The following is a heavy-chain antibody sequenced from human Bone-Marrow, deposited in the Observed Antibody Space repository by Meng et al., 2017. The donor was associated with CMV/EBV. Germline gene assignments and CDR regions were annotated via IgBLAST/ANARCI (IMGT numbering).Heavy chain of an antibody. V-gene: IGHV4-34*01. CDR3: ARGTYSTSWYWFDP. J-gene: IGHJ5*02. D-gene: IGHD6-13*01. Sequence: SETLSLTCAFYGGSFSGYYWSWIRQSPGKGLEWIAEINLSGITNYNPSLKSRVTISVDTSKNQFSLNLSSVTAADTAVYYCARGTYSTSWYWFDPWGQGTLVTVSS. CDR1: GGSFSGYY. CDR2: INLSGIT.